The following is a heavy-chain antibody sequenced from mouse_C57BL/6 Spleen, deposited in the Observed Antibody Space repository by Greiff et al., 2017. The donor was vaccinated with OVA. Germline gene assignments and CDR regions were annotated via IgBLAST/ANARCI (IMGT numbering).Heavy chain of an antibody. CDR2: ISYSGST. Sequence: EVQLVESGPGMVKPSQSLSLTCTVTGYSITSGYDWHWIRHFPGNKLEWMGYISYSGSTNYNPSLKSRISITHDTSKNHFFLKLNSVTTEDTATDYCARGDYYGSSEGDYAMDYWGQGTSVTVSS. CDR1: GYSITSGYD. J-gene: IGHJ4*01. CDR3: ARGDYYGSSEGDYAMDY. V-gene: IGHV3-1*01. D-gene: IGHD1-1*01.